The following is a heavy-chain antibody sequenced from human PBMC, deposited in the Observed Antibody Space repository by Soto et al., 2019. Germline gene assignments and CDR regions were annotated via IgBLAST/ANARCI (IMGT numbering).Heavy chain of an antibody. Sequence: QVQLVESGGGVVQPGRSLRLSCAASGFTFSSYGMHWVRQAPGKGLEWVAVISYDGSNKYYADSVKGRFTISRDNSKNTLYPQMNSLRAEDTAVYYCAKGFHYYDSSGLMLDYWGQGTLVTVSS. D-gene: IGHD3-22*01. V-gene: IGHV3-30*18. CDR2: ISYDGSNK. CDR1: GFTFSSYG. J-gene: IGHJ4*02. CDR3: AKGFHYYDSSGLMLDY.